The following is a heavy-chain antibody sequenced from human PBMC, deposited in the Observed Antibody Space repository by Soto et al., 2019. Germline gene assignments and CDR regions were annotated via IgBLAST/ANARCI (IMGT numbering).Heavy chain of an antibody. V-gene: IGHV1-18*01. Sequence: QVQLVQSGAEVKKPGASVKVSCKASGYTFKTYGINWVRQAPGQGLEWMGWISVYNGNTNYAQRLQGRVTMTTDTSTNTVYMELRSLTSDDTAVYYCARDHPSQLGTGGSWGQGTLVTVYS. CDR3: ARDHPSQLGTGGS. CDR1: GYTFKTYG. J-gene: IGHJ5*02. D-gene: IGHD3-16*01. CDR2: ISVYNGNT.